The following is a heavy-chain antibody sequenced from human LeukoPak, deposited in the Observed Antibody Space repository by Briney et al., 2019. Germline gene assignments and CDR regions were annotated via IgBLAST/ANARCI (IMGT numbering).Heavy chain of an antibody. J-gene: IGHJ6*02. D-gene: IGHD3-3*01. CDR3: ATGDDFWSGYSS. CDR1: GYTLTELS. Sequence: ASVKVSCKVSGYTLTELSMHWVRQAPGKGLEWMGGFDPEDGETIYGQKFQGRVTMTEDTSTDTAYMELSSLRSEDTAVYYCATGDDFWSGYSSWGQGTTVTVSS. V-gene: IGHV1-24*01. CDR2: FDPEDGET.